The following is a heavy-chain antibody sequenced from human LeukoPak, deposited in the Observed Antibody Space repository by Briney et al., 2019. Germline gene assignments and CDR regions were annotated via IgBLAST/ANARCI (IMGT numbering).Heavy chain of an antibody. D-gene: IGHD5-18*01. CDR1: GGSISSYY. V-gene: IGHV4-59*01. Sequence: PSETLSLTCTVSGGSISSYYWSWIRQPPGKGLEWIGYIYYSGSTNYNPSLKSRVTISVDTSKNQFSLKLSSVTAADTAVYYCARDQEGYSYGYYYYYGMDVWGQGTTVTVSS. J-gene: IGHJ6*02. CDR3: ARDQEGYSYGYYYYYGMDV. CDR2: IYYSGST.